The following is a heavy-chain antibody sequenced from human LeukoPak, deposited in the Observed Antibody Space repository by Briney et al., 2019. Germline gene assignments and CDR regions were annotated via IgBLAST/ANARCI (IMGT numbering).Heavy chain of an antibody. Sequence: PSETLSLTCTVSGGSISSSSYYWGWIRQPPGKGLEWIGSIYYSGSTYYNPSLKSRVTISVDTSKNQFSLKLSSVTAADTAVYYCAQTWKNSFDYWGQGTLVTVSS. D-gene: IGHD1-1*01. CDR1: GGSISSSSYY. V-gene: IGHV4-39*01. CDR2: IYYSGST. CDR3: AQTWKNSFDY. J-gene: IGHJ4*02.